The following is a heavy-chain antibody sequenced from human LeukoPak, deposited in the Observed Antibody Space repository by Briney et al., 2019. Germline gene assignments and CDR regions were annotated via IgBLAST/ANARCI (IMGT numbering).Heavy chain of an antibody. CDR2: IWNDGSHK. CDR1: GFTFSSYG. CDR3: ARLSGYEKGYVFDI. D-gene: IGHD5-12*01. V-gene: IGHV3-33*01. J-gene: IGHJ3*02. Sequence: GRSLRLSCAASGFTFSSYGMHWVRQAPGRGLEWVAVIWNDGSHKYYADSVKGRFTISRNNSKNTLYLQMNSLRAEDTAVYYCARLSGYEKGYVFDIWGQGTMVTVSS.